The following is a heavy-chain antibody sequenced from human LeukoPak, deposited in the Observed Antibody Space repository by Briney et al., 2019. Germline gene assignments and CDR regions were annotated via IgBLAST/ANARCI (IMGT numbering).Heavy chain of an antibody. CDR3: TSSNMLIHYYGSCSYDYYGMDV. Sequence: GSAVKVSCKASVGTVSSYAISWVQQAPAQGLERVGGINPYFGTANNEQKFQGRGTITADNSTSTAYMELSILRSEDTAVYYCTSSNMLIHYYGSCSYDYYGMDVWGKGTTVTVSS. V-gene: IGHV1-69*06. J-gene: IGHJ6*04. CDR2: INPYFGTA. CDR1: VGTVSSYA. D-gene: IGHD3-10*01.